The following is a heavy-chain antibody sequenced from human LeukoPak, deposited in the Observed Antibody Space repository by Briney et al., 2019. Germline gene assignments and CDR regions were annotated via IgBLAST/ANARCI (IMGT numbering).Heavy chain of an antibody. CDR2: MYYSGSS. CDR1: GDSIRGYY. J-gene: IGHJ4*02. Sequence: PSETLSITCTVSGDSIRGYYWSWIRQPPGKGLEWIGYMYYSGSSKYNPYLKSRATISRDTSKNQFSLKLTSVTVADTAVYFCAREGEAAAGAFDNWGQGTLVTVSA. V-gene: IGHV4-59*01. D-gene: IGHD6-13*01. CDR3: AREGEAAAGAFDN.